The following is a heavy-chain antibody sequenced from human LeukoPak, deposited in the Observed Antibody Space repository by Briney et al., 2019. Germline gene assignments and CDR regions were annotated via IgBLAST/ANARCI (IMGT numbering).Heavy chain of an antibody. CDR3: ARGARARVSIFGVVIMGPLRDNWFDP. Sequence: ASVKVSCKASGYTFTSYDINWVRQATGQGLEWMGWMNPNSGNTGYAQKFQGRVTMTRNTSISTAYMELSSLRSEDTAVYYCARGARARVSIFGVVIMGPLRDNWFDPWGQGTLVTVSS. J-gene: IGHJ5*02. CDR1: GYTFTSYD. D-gene: IGHD3-3*02. V-gene: IGHV1-8*01. CDR2: MNPNSGNT.